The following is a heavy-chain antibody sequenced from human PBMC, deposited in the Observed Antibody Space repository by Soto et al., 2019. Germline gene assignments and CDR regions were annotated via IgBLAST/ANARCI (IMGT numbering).Heavy chain of an antibody. D-gene: IGHD3-16*01. CDR3: ARDPWAEDY. Sequence: PGWSLRLSFAASGFTVSTNYMSWVRQAPGKGLEWVSVIYSGGSTFYADSVRGRFTISRDNSKNTVNLQMNSLRAEDTAVYYCARDPWAEDYWGQGTLVTVSS. V-gene: IGHV3-66*01. J-gene: IGHJ4*02. CDR1: GFTVSTNY. CDR2: IYSGGST.